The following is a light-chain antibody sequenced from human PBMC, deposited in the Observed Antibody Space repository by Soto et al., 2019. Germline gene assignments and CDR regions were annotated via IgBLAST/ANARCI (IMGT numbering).Light chain of an antibody. J-gene: IGLJ1*01. V-gene: IGLV2-18*01. Sequence: QSALTQPPSVSGSPGQSVTISCTGTSSDVGSYNRVSWYQQPPGTAPKLMIYEVSNRPSGVPDRFSGSKSGNTASLTISGLQAEDEADYYCSLFTDTSTYVFXTGTKGTVL. CDR1: SSDVGSYNR. CDR2: EVS. CDR3: SLFTDTSTYV.